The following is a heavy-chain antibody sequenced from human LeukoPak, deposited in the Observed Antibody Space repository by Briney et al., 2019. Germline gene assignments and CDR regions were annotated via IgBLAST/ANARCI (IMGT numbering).Heavy chain of an antibody. V-gene: IGHV3-23*01. D-gene: IGHD3-22*01. CDR2: ISGSGGSA. CDR3: AKDNRPYYDSSGYWVFQH. Sequence: GGSLRLSCAASGFTFSSYAMSWVRQAPGKGLEWVSAISGSGGSAYYADSVKGRFTISRDNSKNTLYLQMNSLRAEDTAVYYCAKDNRPYYDSSGYWVFQHWGQGTLVTVSS. CDR1: GFTFSSYA. J-gene: IGHJ1*01.